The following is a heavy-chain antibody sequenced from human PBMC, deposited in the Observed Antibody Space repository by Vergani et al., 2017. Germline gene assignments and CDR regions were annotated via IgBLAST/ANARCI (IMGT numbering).Heavy chain of an antibody. CDR3: ARGQYDFLSGYGYYYYYMDV. CDR2: IYTSGST. D-gene: IGHD3-3*01. CDR1: GGSISSGSYY. Sequence: QVQLQESGPGLVKPSQTLSLTCTVSGGSISSGSYYWSWIRQPAGKGLEWIGRIYTSGSTNYNPSLKSRVTMSVDTSKNQFSLKLSSVTAADTAVYYCARGQYDFLSGYGYYYYYMDVWGKGTTVTVSS. J-gene: IGHJ6*03. V-gene: IGHV4-61*02.